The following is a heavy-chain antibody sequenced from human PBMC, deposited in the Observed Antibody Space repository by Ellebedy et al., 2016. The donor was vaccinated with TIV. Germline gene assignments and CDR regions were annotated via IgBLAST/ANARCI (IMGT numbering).Heavy chain of an antibody. CDR3: SRQDSGRYKYYGMDV. Sequence: MPSETLSPTCTVPGGSISSSSHYRAWIRQPPGKGREWIGRIYYSGSTYYNPSRKSRVTISVDTSKKQISLKLSSVTAADTAVYDCSRQDSGRYKYYGMDVWGQGTTVTVSS. CDR2: IYYSGST. V-gene: IGHV4-39*01. D-gene: IGHD1-26*01. CDR1: GGSISSSSHY. J-gene: IGHJ6*02.